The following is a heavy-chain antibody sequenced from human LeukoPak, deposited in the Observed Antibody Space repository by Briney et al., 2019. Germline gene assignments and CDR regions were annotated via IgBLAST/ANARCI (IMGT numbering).Heavy chain of an antibody. CDR2: IRTKAKGGAT. J-gene: IGHJ4*02. CDR3: SRDLGTTETGEDY. Sequence: PGGSLRLSCTTSGFTFGDYPMNWVRQGPGKGLEWVGIIRTKAKGGATDYAASVKGRFTISRDHSKGTAYLQMDSLKSEDTAVYFCSRDLGTTETGEDYWGQGTLVTVSS. V-gene: IGHV3-49*04. CDR1: GFTFGDYP. D-gene: IGHD4-17*01.